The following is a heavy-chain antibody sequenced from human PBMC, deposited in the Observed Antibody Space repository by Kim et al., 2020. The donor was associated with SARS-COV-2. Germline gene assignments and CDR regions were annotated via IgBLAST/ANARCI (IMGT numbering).Heavy chain of an antibody. J-gene: IGHJ6*02. V-gene: IGHV3-33*01. CDR3: ARDGWGYCSSTSCPTPYYYYGMDV. D-gene: IGHD2-2*01. Sequence: GGSLRLSCAASGFNFSSYGMHWVRQAPGKGLEWVAVIWYDGSNKYYADSVKGRFTISRDNSKNTLYLQMNSLRAEDTAVYYCARDGWGYCSSTSCPTPYYYYGMDVWGQGTTVTVSS. CDR1: GFNFSSYG. CDR2: IWYDGSNK.